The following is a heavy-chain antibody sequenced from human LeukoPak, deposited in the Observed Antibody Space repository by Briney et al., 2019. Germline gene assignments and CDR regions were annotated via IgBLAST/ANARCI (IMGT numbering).Heavy chain of an antibody. CDR1: GFAFSSYA. Sequence: GGSLRLSCAASGFAFSSYAMSWVRQAPAKGLEWVSTITGSDGRTYYADSVKGRFTISRDNAKNSLYLQMNSLRAEDTALYYCAKDHRGYYGSGSPDYWGQGTLVTVSS. D-gene: IGHD3-10*01. CDR2: ITGSDGRT. V-gene: IGHV3-23*01. CDR3: AKDHRGYYGSGSPDY. J-gene: IGHJ4*02.